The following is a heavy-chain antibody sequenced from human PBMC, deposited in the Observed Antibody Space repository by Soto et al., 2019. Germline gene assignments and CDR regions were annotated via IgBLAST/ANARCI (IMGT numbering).Heavy chain of an antibody. CDR2: PRNRVNNLST. CDR1: EVSVSDQY. Sequence: GSLRLSCTVSADSEVSVSDQYMDWVRQAPGKGLEWGGRPRNRVNNLSTAYAASVQGRFTISRDESKNTVYLQMHSLKTDDTAVYYCSRVDPSAKRPDYWGQGTLVTVSS. V-gene: IGHV3-72*01. D-gene: IGHD2-15*01. CDR3: SRVDPSAKRPDY. J-gene: IGHJ4*02.